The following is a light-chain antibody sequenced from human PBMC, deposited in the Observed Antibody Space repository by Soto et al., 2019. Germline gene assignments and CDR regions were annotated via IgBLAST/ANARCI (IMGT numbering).Light chain of an antibody. CDR1: QSVTSNY. V-gene: IGKV3-20*01. CDR3: QQYGSSVWT. J-gene: IGKJ1*01. CDR2: GAS. Sequence: IVLTQSPGTLSLSPGERATLSCRASQSVTSNYKAWYQQKLGQAPRLILFGASSRAPGVPDRFSGSGSGTDFSLTISRLEAEDFAVYYCQQYGSSVWTFGKGTKVEIK.